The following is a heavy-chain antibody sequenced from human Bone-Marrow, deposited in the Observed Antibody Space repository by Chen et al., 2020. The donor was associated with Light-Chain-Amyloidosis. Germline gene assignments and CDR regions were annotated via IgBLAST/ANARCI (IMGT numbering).Heavy chain of an antibody. CDR1: GGSLSSSSHY. V-gene: IGHV4-39*07. CDR3: ARDGIEGQWLPPDI. D-gene: IGHD6-19*01. CDR2: IYYSGST. Sequence: QLQMQESSPRLVKISETVSLTCTLPGGSLSSSSHYWGWIRQPPGTGLEWIGSIYYSGSTYYNPSLKSRVTITVDTSKNQFSLKLSSVTAADTAVYYCARDGIEGQWLPPDIWGQGTMVTVSS. J-gene: IGHJ3*02.